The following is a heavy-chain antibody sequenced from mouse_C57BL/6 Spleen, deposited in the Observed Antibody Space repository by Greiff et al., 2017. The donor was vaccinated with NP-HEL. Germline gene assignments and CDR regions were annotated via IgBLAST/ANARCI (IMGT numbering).Heavy chain of an antibody. CDR2: IYPRSGNT. Sequence: VKLQESGAELARPGASVKLSCKASGYTFTSYGISWVKQRTGQGLEWIGEIYPRSGNTYYNEKFKGKATLTADKSSSTAYMELRSLTSEDSAVYFCARGGVRDYWGQGTTLTVSS. V-gene: IGHV1-81*01. CDR1: GYTFTSYG. CDR3: ARGGVRDY. J-gene: IGHJ2*01.